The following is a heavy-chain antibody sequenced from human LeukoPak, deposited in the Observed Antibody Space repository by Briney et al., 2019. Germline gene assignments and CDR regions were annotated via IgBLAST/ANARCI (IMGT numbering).Heavy chain of an antibody. CDR2: ILASGGTT. J-gene: IGHJ4*02. D-gene: IGHD3-22*01. CDR3: AKNYYDYTGPYSWVFDY. V-gene: IGHV3-23*01. Sequence: GGSLRLSCPASGFTFTNFAMSWVRQAPGKGLEWVSGILASGGTTYYADSVKGRFTSSRDNSKNTLYLQMSSLKAEDTAIYYCAKNYYDYTGPYSWVFDYWGQGTLVTVSS. CDR1: GFTFTNFA.